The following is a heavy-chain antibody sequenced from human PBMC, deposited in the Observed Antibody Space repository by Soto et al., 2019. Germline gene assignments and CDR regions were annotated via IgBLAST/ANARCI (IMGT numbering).Heavy chain of an antibody. Sequence: GGSLRLSCVASGLTFGSRAMNWVRQAPGKGLEWVSGISGSGGSGRGFYADPVKGRFTISRDNSKNTLYLEMNSLRAEDTAVYYCAKDLDDYSSAIDFWGQGTLVTVSS. D-gene: IGHD4-4*01. CDR3: AKDLDDYSSAIDF. CDR1: GLTFGSRA. J-gene: IGHJ4*02. CDR2: ISGSGGSGRG. V-gene: IGHV3-23*01.